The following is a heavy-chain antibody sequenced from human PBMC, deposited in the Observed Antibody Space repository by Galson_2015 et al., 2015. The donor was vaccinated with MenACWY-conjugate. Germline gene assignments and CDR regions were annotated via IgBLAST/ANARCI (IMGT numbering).Heavy chain of an antibody. Sequence: TLSLTCTVSGGSISSYYWSWIRQPPGKGLEWIGYIYYSGSTNYNPSLKSRVTISVDTSKNQFSLKLSSVTAADTAVYYCARSLRGSSWYLTFDYWGQGTLVTVSS. D-gene: IGHD6-13*01. CDR2: IYYSGST. V-gene: IGHV4-59*01. CDR1: GGSISSYY. J-gene: IGHJ4*02. CDR3: ARSLRGSSWYLTFDY.